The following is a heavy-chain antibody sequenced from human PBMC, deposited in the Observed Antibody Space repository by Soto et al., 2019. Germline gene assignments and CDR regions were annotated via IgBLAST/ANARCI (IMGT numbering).Heavy chain of an antibody. CDR2: INSDGTTT. CDR1: GFTFSSYA. Sequence: GGSLRLSCAASGFTFSSYAMHWVRQAPGKGLEWVSRINSDGTTTPYADSVKGRFTISRDNAKNSLYLQMNSLRAEDTAVYYCARDYYDSSGYYYEVYYFDYWGQGTLVTVSS. J-gene: IGHJ4*02. D-gene: IGHD3-22*01. CDR3: ARDYYDSSGYYYEVYYFDY. V-gene: IGHV3-74*01.